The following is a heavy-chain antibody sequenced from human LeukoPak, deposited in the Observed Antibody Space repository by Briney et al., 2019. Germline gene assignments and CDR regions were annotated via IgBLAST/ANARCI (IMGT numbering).Heavy chain of an antibody. J-gene: IGHJ4*02. Sequence: PSETLSLTCTVSGGSISSYYWSWIRQPPGKGLEWIGYIYYSGSTYYNPSLKSRVTISVDTSKNQFSLKLSSVTAADTAVYYCARVPDYGGNPFFDYWGQGTLVTVSS. CDR1: GGSISSYY. CDR3: ARVPDYGGNPFFDY. CDR2: IYYSGST. V-gene: IGHV4-59*12. D-gene: IGHD4-23*01.